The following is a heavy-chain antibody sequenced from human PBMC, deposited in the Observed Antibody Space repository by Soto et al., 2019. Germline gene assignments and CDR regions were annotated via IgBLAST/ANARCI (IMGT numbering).Heavy chain of an antibody. Sequence: PGGSLRLSCAASGFTFNTYAMTWVRQAPGKGLEWVSIISSSGDGTYYGDSVKGRFTISRDNSKNTLYLQMNSLSVEDTAVYYCAREVFEVVPTPIRAYSHGMDVWGQGTTVTVSS. CDR2: ISSSGDGT. J-gene: IGHJ6*02. CDR1: GFTFNTYA. CDR3: AREVFEVVPTPIRAYSHGMDV. V-gene: IGHV3-23*01. D-gene: IGHD2-2*02.